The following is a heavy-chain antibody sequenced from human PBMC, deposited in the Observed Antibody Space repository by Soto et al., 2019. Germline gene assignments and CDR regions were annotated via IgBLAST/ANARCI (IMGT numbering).Heavy chain of an antibody. D-gene: IGHD4-17*01. V-gene: IGHV3-33*01. Sequence: QVQLVESGGGVVQPGRSLRLSCAASGFTFSSYGMHWVRQAPGKGLEWVAVIWYDGSNKYYADSVKGRFTISRDNSKNTLYLQMNSLSAEDTAVDYCARAESYAYGDYLREFDYWGQGTLVTVSS. CDR3: ARAESYAYGDYLREFDY. CDR2: IWYDGSNK. J-gene: IGHJ4*02. CDR1: GFTFSSYG.